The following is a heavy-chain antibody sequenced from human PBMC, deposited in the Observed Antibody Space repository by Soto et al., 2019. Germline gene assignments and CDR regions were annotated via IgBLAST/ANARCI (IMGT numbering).Heavy chain of an antibody. J-gene: IGHJ5*02. CDR1: GFTFSSYG. Sequence: QVQLVESGGGVVQPGRSLRLSCAASGFTFSSYGMHWVRQAPGKGLEWVAVISYDGSNKYYADSVKGRFTISRDNSKNTLYLQMNSLRAEDTAVYYCATQRSGYYYSPWGQGTLVTLSS. V-gene: IGHV3-30*03. D-gene: IGHD3-22*01. CDR3: ATQRSGYYYSP. CDR2: ISYDGSNK.